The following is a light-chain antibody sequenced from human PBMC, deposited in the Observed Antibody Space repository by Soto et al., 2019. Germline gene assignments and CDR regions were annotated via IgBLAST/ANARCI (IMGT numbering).Light chain of an antibody. V-gene: IGLV2-23*01. Sequence: QSALTQPSSVSGSPGQSITISRTGTSGSVGGSNVVSWYQQHPGKSPKVIIYEGIKRPSGVSNRFPRSNSGSTASLTISGLQAEEEADYYCCADVGSTTYVFGTGTKLTVL. CDR3: CADVGSTTYV. CDR1: SGSVGGSNV. CDR2: EGI. J-gene: IGLJ1*01.